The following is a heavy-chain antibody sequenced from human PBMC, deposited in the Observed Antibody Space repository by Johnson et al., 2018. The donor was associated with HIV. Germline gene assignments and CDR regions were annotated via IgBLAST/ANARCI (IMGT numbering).Heavy chain of an antibody. V-gene: IGHV3-9*01. CDR2: ISWNSGSI. D-gene: IGHD3-16*01. J-gene: IGHJ3*02. Sequence: VQLVESGGGVVQPGGSLRLSCAASGFKFDDYAMHWVRQFPGKGLEWVSGISWNSGSIDYADSVKGRFTISRDNAKNSLYLQMNSLGGEDTAVYYCATCSDQVLLGGDVFDIWGQGTMVTVSS. CDR1: GFKFDDYA. CDR3: ATCSDQVLLGGDVFDI.